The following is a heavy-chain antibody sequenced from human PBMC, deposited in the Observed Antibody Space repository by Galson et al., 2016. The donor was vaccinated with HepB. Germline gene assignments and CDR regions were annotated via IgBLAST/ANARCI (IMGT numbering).Heavy chain of an antibody. CDR2: IYWDDDK. V-gene: IGHV2-5*02. CDR1: GFSLNTSGVG. D-gene: IGHD2-2*01. Sequence: PALVKPTQTLTLTCTFSGFSLNTSGVGVGWIRQPPGQALEWLALIYWDDDKRYNPSLKSRLTITKDTSKNQVVLTLTNMDPVDPATYYCARPGWGYCRSSSCYEPFDYWGQGTLVTVSS. CDR3: ARPGWGYCRSSSCYEPFDY. J-gene: IGHJ4*02.